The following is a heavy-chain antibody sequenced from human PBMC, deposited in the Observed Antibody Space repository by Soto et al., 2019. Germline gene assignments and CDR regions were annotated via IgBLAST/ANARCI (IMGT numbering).Heavy chain of an antibody. CDR2: IRGKRGNDGT. CDR3: TRRRGWTAVDPLDY. J-gene: IGHJ4*02. D-gene: IGHD5-18*01. CDR1: GFAFSDSA. Sequence: EVQLVESGGGLVQPGGSLKLSCAASGFAFSDSAMHWVRQASGKGLEWIGRIRGKRGNDGTAYAASVKGRFTISRDNSKTTTYLPMNSLKIEVTAVYYCTRRRGWTAVDPLDYWGQGTLVTVSS. V-gene: IGHV3-73*02.